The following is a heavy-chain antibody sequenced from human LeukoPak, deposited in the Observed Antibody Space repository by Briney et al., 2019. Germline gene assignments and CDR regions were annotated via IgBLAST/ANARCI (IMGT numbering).Heavy chain of an antibody. CDR1: GGSISSYY. D-gene: IGHD3-10*01. Sequence: SETLSLTCTVSGGSISSYYWSWIRQPAGKGLEWIGRIYTSGSTNYNPSLKSRVTISVDTSKNQFSLKLSSVTAADTAVYYCARRQNTMLRGVIIEGFDPWGQGTLVTVSS. J-gene: IGHJ5*02. CDR2: IYTSGST. CDR3: ARRQNTMLRGVIIEGFDP. V-gene: IGHV4-4*07.